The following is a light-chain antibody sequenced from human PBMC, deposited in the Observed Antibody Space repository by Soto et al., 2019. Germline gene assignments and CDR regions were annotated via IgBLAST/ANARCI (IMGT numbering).Light chain of an antibody. J-gene: IGKJ1*01. CDR2: DAS. Sequence: EIVLTQSPGTLSLSPGERATLSCRASQSVSSSYLAWYQQKPGQAPRLLIYDASSRATGIPDRFSGSGSGTDFTLTISGLEPEDYAMYYCQQYGSSPRTFGQGTEVEIK. CDR3: QQYGSSPRT. CDR1: QSVSSSY. V-gene: IGKV3-20*01.